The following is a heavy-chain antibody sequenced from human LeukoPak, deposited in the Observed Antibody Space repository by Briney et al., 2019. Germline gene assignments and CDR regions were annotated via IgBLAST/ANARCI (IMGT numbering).Heavy chain of an antibody. D-gene: IGHD6-13*01. J-gene: IGHJ4*02. CDR2: FDPEDGET. V-gene: IGHV1-24*01. Sequence: ASVKVSCKFSGYTLTELSMHWVRQAPGKGLEWMGGFDPEDGETIYAQKFQGRVTMTEDTSTDTAYMELSSLRSEDTAVYYCATYGISSGYSSSWYPGRFDYWGQGTLVTVSS. CDR1: GYTLTELS. CDR3: ATYGISSGYSSSWYPGRFDY.